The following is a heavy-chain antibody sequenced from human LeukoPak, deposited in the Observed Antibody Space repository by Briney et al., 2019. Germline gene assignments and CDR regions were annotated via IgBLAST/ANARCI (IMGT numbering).Heavy chain of an antibody. CDR1: GFTFSSYA. CDR2: ISDGGGST. Sequence: GGSLRLSCVASGFTFSSYAMSWVRQAPGKGLEWVSGISDGGGSTFYADSVKGRFTISRDNSKNTLYLQMNSLRAEDTAVYYCARDRYSSSSRPNWFDPWGQGTLVTVSS. D-gene: IGHD6-6*01. V-gene: IGHV3-23*01. J-gene: IGHJ5*02. CDR3: ARDRYSSSSRPNWFDP.